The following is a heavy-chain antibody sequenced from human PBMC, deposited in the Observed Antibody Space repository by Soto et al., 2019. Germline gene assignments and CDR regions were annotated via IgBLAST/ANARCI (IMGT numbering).Heavy chain of an antibody. CDR3: ARGWLVHYYYGMDV. Sequence: ASVKVSCKASGYTFTSYDINWVRQATGQGLEWMGWMNPNSGNTGYAQKFQGRVTMTRNTSISTAYMELSSLRSEDTAVYYCARGWLVHYYYGMDVWGQGTTVTVYS. V-gene: IGHV1-8*01. J-gene: IGHJ6*02. CDR2: MNPNSGNT. D-gene: IGHD6-19*01. CDR1: GYTFTSYD.